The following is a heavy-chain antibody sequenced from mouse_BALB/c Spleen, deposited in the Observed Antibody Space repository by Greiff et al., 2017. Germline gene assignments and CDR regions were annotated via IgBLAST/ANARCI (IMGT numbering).Heavy chain of an antibody. CDR3: ARKLGRDYAMDY. V-gene: IGHV1-69*02. CDR2: IDPSDSET. CDR1: GYTFTSYW. Sequence: VQLQQPGAELVKPGAPVKLSCKASGYTFTSYWMNWVKQRPGRGLEWIGRIDPSDSETHYNQKFKDKATLTVDKSSSTAYIQLSSLTSEDSAVYYCARKLGRDYAMDYWGQGTSVTVSS. D-gene: IGHD4-1*01. J-gene: IGHJ4*01.